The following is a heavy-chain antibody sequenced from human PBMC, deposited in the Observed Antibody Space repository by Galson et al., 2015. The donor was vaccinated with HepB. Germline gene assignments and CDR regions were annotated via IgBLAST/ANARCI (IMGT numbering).Heavy chain of an antibody. J-gene: IGHJ4*02. Sequence: SETLSLTCTVSGDSISSYYWGWIRQPPGKGLEWIGSMYYSGSTYYNPSLKSRVTISVDTSKHQFSLKLNSVTAADTAVYYCARQVVVVITAHFDYWGQGTLVTVSS. CDR3: ARQVVVVITAHFDY. D-gene: IGHD3-22*01. V-gene: IGHV4-39*01. CDR2: MYYSGST. CDR1: GDSISSYY.